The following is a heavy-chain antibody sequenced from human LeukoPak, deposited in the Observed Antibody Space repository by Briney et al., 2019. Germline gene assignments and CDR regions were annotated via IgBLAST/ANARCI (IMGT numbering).Heavy chain of an antibody. V-gene: IGHV4-4*08. Sequence: SETLSLTCTVSGGSISSYYWSWIRQPPGKGLEWIGYIYTSGSTNYNPSLKSRVTMSVDTSKNQFSLKLSSVTAADTAVYYCARDDGYSGYDYNFDYWGQGTLVTVSS. CDR3: ARDDGYSGYDYNFDY. D-gene: IGHD5-12*01. CDR1: GGSISSYY. CDR2: IYTSGST. J-gene: IGHJ4*02.